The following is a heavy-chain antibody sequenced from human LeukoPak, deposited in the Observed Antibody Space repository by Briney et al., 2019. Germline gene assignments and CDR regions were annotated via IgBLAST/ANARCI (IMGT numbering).Heavy chain of an antibody. CDR3: ARDSSGWYDDAFDI. CDR1: GDSISSGSYY. CDR2: IYTSGST. Sequence: SETLSLTCTVSGDSISSGSYYWSWIRQPAGKGLEWIGRIYTSGSTNYNPSLKSRVTMSVDTSKNQFSLKLSSVTAADTAVYYCARDSSGWYDDAFDIWGQGTMVTVSS. D-gene: IGHD6-19*01. J-gene: IGHJ3*02. V-gene: IGHV4-61*02.